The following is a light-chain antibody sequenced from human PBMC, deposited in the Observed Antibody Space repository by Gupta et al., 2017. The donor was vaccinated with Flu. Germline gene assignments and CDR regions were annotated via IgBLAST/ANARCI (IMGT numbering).Light chain of an antibody. Sequence: DMQMIASPSTLSASVGDRVTIPCRASKSISNWLAWYQQKPGKAPSLLIYKASTLESGVPSRFSASGSGTEFTLTISSLQPDDFATYYCQQYNSYSWTFGQGTKVEI. CDR1: KSISNW. J-gene: IGKJ1*01. V-gene: IGKV1-5*03. CDR3: QQYNSYSWT. CDR2: KAS.